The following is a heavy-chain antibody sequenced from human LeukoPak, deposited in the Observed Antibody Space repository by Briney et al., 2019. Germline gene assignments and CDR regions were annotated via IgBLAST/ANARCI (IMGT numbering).Heavy chain of an antibody. CDR3: SRDRADGSMNAFDV. V-gene: IGHV1-2*02. D-gene: IGHD1-1*01. Sequence: ASVKVSCKASGYTFTGHYIHWMRQAPGQGLEWMGWINPNGGATRFAQKFQVRVTMTRDTSITTAYMDLTSLRCGDAAVYHCSRDRADGSMNAFDVWGQGPLVTVSS. CDR1: GYTFTGHY. CDR2: INPNGGAT. J-gene: IGHJ3*01.